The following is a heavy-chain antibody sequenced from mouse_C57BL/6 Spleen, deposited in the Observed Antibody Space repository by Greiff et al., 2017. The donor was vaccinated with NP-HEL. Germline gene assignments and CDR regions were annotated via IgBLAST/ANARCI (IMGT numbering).Heavy chain of an antibody. CDR2: INPNNGGT. V-gene: IGHV1-18*01. CDR1: GYTFTDYN. CDR3: AREGGTSWFAY. Sequence: EVQLQQSGPELVKPGASVKIPCKASGYTFTDYNMDWVKQSHGKSLEWIGDINPNNGGTIYNQKFKGKATLTVDKSSSTAYMELRSLTSEDTAVYYCAREGGTSWFAYWGQGTLVTVSA. J-gene: IGHJ3*01. D-gene: IGHD5-1*01.